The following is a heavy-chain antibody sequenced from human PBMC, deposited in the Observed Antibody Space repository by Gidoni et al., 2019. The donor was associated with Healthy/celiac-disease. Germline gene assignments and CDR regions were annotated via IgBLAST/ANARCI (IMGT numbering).Heavy chain of an antibody. V-gene: IGHV4-59*01. D-gene: IGHD1-26*01. Sequence: QVQLQESGPGLVKPSETLSLTCPVSGGSISSYYWSWIRQPPGKGLEWIGYIYYSGSTNYNPSLKSRVTISVDTSKNQFSLKLSSVTAADTAVYYCARAANGNDAFDIWGQGTMVTVSS. CDR3: ARAANGNDAFDI. CDR2: IYYSGST. J-gene: IGHJ3*02. CDR1: GGSISSYY.